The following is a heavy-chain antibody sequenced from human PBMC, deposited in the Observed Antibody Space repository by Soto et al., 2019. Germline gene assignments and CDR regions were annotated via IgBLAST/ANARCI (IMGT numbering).Heavy chain of an antibody. V-gene: IGHV2-5*02. CDR3: AHRRGGATNFDY. CDR2: IYWDDDK. J-gene: IGHJ4*02. CDR1: GFSLSTSGVG. D-gene: IGHD1-26*01. Sequence: QITLKESGPTLVKPTQTLTLTCTFSGFSLSTSGVGVGWIRQPPGKALEWLALIYWDDDKRYSPSLKSRLTITKDTSKNQVVLTMTTMDPVDTATYYCAHRRGGATNFDYWGQGTLVTVSS.